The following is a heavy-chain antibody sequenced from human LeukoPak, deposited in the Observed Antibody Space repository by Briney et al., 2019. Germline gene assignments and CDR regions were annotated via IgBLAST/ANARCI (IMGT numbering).Heavy chain of an antibody. J-gene: IGHJ4*02. CDR3: ARGIEGATY. CDR1: GFTFSSYS. D-gene: IGHD1-26*01. Sequence: GGSLRLSCAASGFTFSSYSMNWVRQAPGKGLEWVSYISSSSSTIYYADSVKGRFTISRDNAKNSLYLQMNSLRAEDTAVYYCARGIEGATYWGQGTLVTVSS. CDR2: ISSSSSTI. V-gene: IGHV3-48*04.